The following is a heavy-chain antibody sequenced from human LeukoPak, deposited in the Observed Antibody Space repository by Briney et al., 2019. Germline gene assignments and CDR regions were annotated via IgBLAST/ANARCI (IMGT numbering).Heavy chain of an antibody. V-gene: IGHV3-23*01. J-gene: IGHJ4*02. CDR1: GFTFFKYA. Sequence: GRSLRLSCEASGFTFFKYAMTWVRQAPGKGLEWVSAISGGGGDTRYADSVKGRFTVSRDNSKKTVYLQMESLRAEDTAVYYCVNNLVEMDGGGYSGSYWGQGTLVTVSS. CDR2: ISGGGGDT. CDR3: VNNLVEMDGGGYSGSY. D-gene: IGHD3-22*01.